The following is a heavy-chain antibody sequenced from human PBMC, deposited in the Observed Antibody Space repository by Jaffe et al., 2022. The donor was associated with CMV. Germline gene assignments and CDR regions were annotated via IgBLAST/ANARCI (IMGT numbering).Heavy chain of an antibody. CDR1: GFTFSGSA. V-gene: IGHV3-73*02. Sequence: EVQLVESGGGLVQPGGSLKLSCAASGFTFSGSAMHWVRQASGKGLEWVGRIRSKANSYATAYAASVKGRFTISRDDSKNTAYLQMNSLKTEDTAVYYCTRHFQAGQQLVLDYYYGMDVWGQGTTVTVSS. J-gene: IGHJ6*02. CDR3: TRHFQAGQQLVLDYYYGMDV. D-gene: IGHD6-13*01. CDR2: IRSKANSYAT.